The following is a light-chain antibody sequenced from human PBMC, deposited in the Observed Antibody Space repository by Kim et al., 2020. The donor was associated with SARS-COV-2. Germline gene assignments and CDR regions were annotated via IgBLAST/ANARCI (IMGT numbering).Light chain of an antibody. CDR1: TNDIGLFNH. CDR2: GVT. Sequence: QSALTQPASVSGSPGQSITISCSGATNDIGLFNHVSWYQQHPGQVPKVILYGVTNRPSGVSDRFSGSKSGNTASLTIFGLQAEDEADYYCSSYTASSTRVFGGGTKVTVL. CDR3: SSYTASSTRV. V-gene: IGLV2-14*01. J-gene: IGLJ3*02.